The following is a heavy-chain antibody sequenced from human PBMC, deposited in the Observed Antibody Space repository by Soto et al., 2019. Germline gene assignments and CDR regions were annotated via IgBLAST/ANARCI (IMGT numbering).Heavy chain of an antibody. J-gene: IGHJ6*02. CDR1: GYSFTSYW. D-gene: IGHD1-1*01. V-gene: IGHV5-10-1*01. CDR3: ARHQGYNWKVLPRKTYYYYGMDV. Sequence: PGESLKISCKGSGYSFTSYWISWVRQMPGKGLEWMGRIDPSDSYTNYSPSFQGHVTISADKSISTAYLQWSSLKASDTAMYYCARHQGYNWKVLPRKTYYYYGMDVWGQGTTLTVSS. CDR2: IDPSDSYT.